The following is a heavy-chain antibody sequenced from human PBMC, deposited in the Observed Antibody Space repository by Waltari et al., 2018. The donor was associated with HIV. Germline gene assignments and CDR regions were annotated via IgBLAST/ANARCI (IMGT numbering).Heavy chain of an antibody. Sequence: QVQLQESGPGLVKPSETLSLTCTVSGGSISSYYWRWIRQPPGKGLEWIGYIYYSGSTNYNPSLKSRVTISVDTSKNQFSLKLSSVTAADTAVYYCARSYSGSSDYYYYYGMDVWGQGTTVTVSS. CDR3: ARSYSGSSDYYYYYGMDV. CDR2: IYYSGST. V-gene: IGHV4-59*01. CDR1: GGSISSYY. J-gene: IGHJ6*02. D-gene: IGHD1-26*01.